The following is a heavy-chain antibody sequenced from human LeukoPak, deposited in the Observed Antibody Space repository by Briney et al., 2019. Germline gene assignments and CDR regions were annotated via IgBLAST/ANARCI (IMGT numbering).Heavy chain of an antibody. CDR3: ARCAFEGIAAAIFYYYYGMDV. D-gene: IGHD6-13*01. CDR1: GFTFSSYA. CDR2: INHSGST. Sequence: PGGSLRLSCAASGFTFSSYAMSWIRQPPGKGLEWIGEINHSGSTNYNPSLKSRVTISVDTSKNQFSLKLSSVTAADTAVYYCARCAFEGIAAAIFYYYYGMDVWGQGTTVTVSS. J-gene: IGHJ6*02. V-gene: IGHV4-34*01.